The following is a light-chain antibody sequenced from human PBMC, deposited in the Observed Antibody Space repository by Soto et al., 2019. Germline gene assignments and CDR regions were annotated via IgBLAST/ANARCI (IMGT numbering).Light chain of an antibody. CDR3: QQSYSSPPT. CDR2: AAS. V-gene: IGKV1-27*01. Sequence: DIQMTQSPSSLSASVGDRVTITCRASQGISNHLAWYQQKPGKVPKLLIYAASTLQSGVPSRFSGSGSGPDFTLTISSLQPEDFATYYCQQSYSSPPTFGQGTKVDIK. CDR1: QGISNH. J-gene: IGKJ1*01.